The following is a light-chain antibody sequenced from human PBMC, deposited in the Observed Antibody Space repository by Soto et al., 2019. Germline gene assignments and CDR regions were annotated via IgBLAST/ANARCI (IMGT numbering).Light chain of an antibody. V-gene: IGKV3D-15*01. Sequence: EIVMTQSPATLSVSPGERATLSCRASRNAGSKLAWSMQKPGQSPTLLLSCASTRGAYFLARLCGSGAWTEFILPTSSLQSEEFAVVYCQQYDDWPWTFGQGTKVDIK. CDR3: QQYDDWPWT. J-gene: IGKJ1*01. CDR1: RNAGSK. CDR2: CAS.